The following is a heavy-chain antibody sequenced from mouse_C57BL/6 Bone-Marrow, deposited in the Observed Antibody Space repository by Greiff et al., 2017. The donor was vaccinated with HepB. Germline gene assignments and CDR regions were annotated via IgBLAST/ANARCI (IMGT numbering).Heavy chain of an antibody. Sequence: EVKLVESGAELVKPGASVKLSCTASGFNIKDYYMHWVKQRTEQGLEWIGRIDPEDGETKYAPKFQGKATITADTSSNTAYLQLSSLTSEDTAVYYCAREGVFITTVVATFDYWGQGTTLTVSS. CDR3: AREGVFITTVVATFDY. CDR1: GFNIKDYY. J-gene: IGHJ2*01. CDR2: IDPEDGET. V-gene: IGHV14-2*01. D-gene: IGHD1-1*01.